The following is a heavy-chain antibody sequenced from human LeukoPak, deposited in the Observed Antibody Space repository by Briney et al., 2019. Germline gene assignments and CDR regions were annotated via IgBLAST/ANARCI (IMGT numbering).Heavy chain of an antibody. V-gene: IGHV3-23*01. D-gene: IGHD5-18*01. CDR1: GFTFSSYA. CDR3: AKDLKGRGGYSYVELDY. CDR2: ISGSGGST. J-gene: IGHJ4*02. Sequence: PGGSLRLSCAASGFTFSSYAMSWVRQAPGEGLEWVSAISGSGGSTYYAESVKGRFTISRDNSQNTVYLQMNSLRADDTAVYYCAKDLKGRGGYSYVELDYWGQGTLVTVSS.